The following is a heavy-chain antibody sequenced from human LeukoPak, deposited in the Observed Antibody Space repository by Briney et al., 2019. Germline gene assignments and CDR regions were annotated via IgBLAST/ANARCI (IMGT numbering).Heavy chain of an antibody. V-gene: IGHV4-39*02. J-gene: IGHJ4*02. Sequence: GSLRLSCAASGFTFSSYGMSWVRQAPGKGLEWIGSIYYSGITYFNPSLKTRVTISVDTSKNHFSLKLSSVTAADTAVYYCARLSDYGSGNFDYWGQGTLVTVSS. D-gene: IGHD3-10*01. CDR3: ARLSDYGSGNFDY. CDR1: GFTFSSYG. CDR2: IYYSGIT.